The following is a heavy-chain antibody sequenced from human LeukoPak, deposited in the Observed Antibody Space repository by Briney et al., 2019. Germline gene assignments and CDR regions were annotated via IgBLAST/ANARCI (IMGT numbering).Heavy chain of an antibody. J-gene: IGHJ5*02. CDR1: GGSFSGYY. D-gene: IGHD6-13*01. CDR3: ARGMTPRSSSWIRTHNWFDP. CDR2: INHSGST. Sequence: PSETLSLTCAVYGGSFSGYYWSWIRQPPGKGLEWIGEINHSGSTNYNPSLKSRVTVSVDTSKNQFSLKLSSVTAADTAVYYCARGMTPRSSSWIRTHNWFDPWGQGTLVTVSS. V-gene: IGHV4-34*01.